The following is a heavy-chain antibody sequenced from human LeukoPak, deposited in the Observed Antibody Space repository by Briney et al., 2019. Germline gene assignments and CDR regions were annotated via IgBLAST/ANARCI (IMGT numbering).Heavy chain of an antibody. CDR3: AKRRGLELLYYYYMDV. V-gene: IGHV3-7*03. CDR1: GFTFTNYW. Sequence: GGSLRPSCAASGFTFTNYWMSWVRQAPGKGLELVANIKQDRSEKYYVDSVKGRFTISRDNAKNSLYLQMNSLRAEDTAVYYCAKRRGLELLYYYYMDVWGRGTTVTVSS. D-gene: IGHD1-7*01. CDR2: IKQDRSEK. J-gene: IGHJ6*03.